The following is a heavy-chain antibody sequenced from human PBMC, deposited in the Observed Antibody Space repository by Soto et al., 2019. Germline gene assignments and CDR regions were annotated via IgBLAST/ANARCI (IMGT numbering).Heavy chain of an antibody. D-gene: IGHD2-2*01. CDR3: TRSAYMDV. V-gene: IGHV3-33*01. Sequence: GGSLRLSCAASGFTFSSYGMHWVRQAPGKGLEWVAVIWYDGSNKYYADSVKGRFTISRDNSKNSLYLQMDSLRAEDTAVYYATRSAYMDVWGKVNTVPVSS. CDR2: IWYDGSNK. CDR1: GFTFSSYG. J-gene: IGHJ6*03.